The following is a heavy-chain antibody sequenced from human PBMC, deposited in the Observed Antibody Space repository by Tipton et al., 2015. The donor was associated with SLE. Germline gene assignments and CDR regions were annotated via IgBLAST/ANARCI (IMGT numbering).Heavy chain of an antibody. CDR3: AREKPPYDSSGYYFDY. Sequence: TLSLTCTVSGGSISSSSYYWGWIRQPPGKGLEWIGEINHSGSTNYNPSLKSRVTISVDTSKNQFSLKLSSVTAADTAVYYCAREKPPYDSSGYYFDYWGQGTLVTVSS. D-gene: IGHD3-22*01. CDR2: INHSGST. J-gene: IGHJ4*02. CDR1: GGSISSSSYY. V-gene: IGHV4-39*07.